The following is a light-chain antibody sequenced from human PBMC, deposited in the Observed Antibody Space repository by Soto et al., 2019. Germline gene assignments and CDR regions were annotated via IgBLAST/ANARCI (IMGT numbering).Light chain of an antibody. J-gene: IGLJ1*01. CDR1: SXDVGGYDY. CDR2: EVS. Sequence: QSVLTQPDSVSGSPGQSITISCTGTSXDVGGYDYVSWYQLHPGKAPKLMVFEVSNRPSGVSYRFSGSKSGNTASLTISGLQAEDEADYFCSSYSISTAYLFGTGTKVTVL. CDR3: SSYSISTAYL. V-gene: IGLV2-14*01.